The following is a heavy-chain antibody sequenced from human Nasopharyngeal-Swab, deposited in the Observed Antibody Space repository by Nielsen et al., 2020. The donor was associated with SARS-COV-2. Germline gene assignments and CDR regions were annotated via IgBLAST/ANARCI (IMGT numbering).Heavy chain of an antibody. J-gene: IGHJ3*02. V-gene: IGHV3-23*01. CDR2: VSRSSSRS. D-gene: IGHD3-22*01. CDR3: AGGSSGYSYAFDI. Sequence: VRQAPGKGLEWVAYVSRSSSRSYYTDSVKGRFTISRDNSRNTLYLQMNSLRAEDTAIYYCAGGSSGYSYAFDIWGQGTMVTVSS.